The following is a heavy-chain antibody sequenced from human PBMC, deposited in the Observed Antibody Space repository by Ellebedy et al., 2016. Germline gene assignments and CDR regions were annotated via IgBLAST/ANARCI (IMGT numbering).Heavy chain of an antibody. CDR2: IKEDGSEK. Sequence: GESLKISCAASGFTFSHSWMSWVRQAPGKGLEWVANIKEDGSEKYYVESVKGRFTISRDKAKNSLYLQMNSLRAEDTAVYYCARTYWNDEMYWGQGTLVTVSS. J-gene: IGHJ4*02. CDR3: ARTYWNDEMY. D-gene: IGHD1-1*01. V-gene: IGHV3-7*03. CDR1: GFTFSHSW.